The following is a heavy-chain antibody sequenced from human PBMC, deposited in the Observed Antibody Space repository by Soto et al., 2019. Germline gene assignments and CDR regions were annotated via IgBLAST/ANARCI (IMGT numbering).Heavy chain of an antibody. D-gene: IGHD2-15*01. J-gene: IGHJ6*02. CDR1: GFTFGSYW. V-gene: IGHV3-7*01. CDR3: ARDQGCYCSGGSCYYCYGMDV. CDR2: IKQDGSEK. Sequence: GGSLRLSCAASGFTFGSYWMSWVRQAPGRGLEWVANIKQDGSEKYYVDSVEGRFTISRDNAKNSLYLQMSSLRAEDTAVYYCARDQGCYCSGGSCYYCYGMDVWGQGTTVTVSS.